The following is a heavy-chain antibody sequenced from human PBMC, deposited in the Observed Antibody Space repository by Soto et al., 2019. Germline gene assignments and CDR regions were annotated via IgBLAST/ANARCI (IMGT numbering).Heavy chain of an antibody. D-gene: IGHD7-27*01. CDR1: GGSISSYY. Sequence: QVQLQESGPGLVKPSETLSLTCTVSGGSISSYYWSWIRQPPGKGLEWIGYIYYSGSTNYTPSLKSRVTISVDTSKNQFSLKLCSVIAAYTAVYYCASESLDLGAFDIWGQGTMVTVSS. J-gene: IGHJ3*02. V-gene: IGHV4-59*01. CDR3: ASESLDLGAFDI. CDR2: IYYSGST.